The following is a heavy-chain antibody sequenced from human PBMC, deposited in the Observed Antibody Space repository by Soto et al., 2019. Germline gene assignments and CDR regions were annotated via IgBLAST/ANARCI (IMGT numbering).Heavy chain of an antibody. Sequence: SETMTLTSTVPGGTSSNNDYYGGRVPQPPGKGLDWIGNVHHTGTAYYNPSLKSRVVISVDTSKSQFSLKLSSMTATDTAVYYCVDMRGQWLPRDWGRGILVTVS. V-gene: IGHV4-39*01. CDR2: VHHTGTA. J-gene: IGHJ4*02. CDR1: GGTSSNNDYY. D-gene: IGHD6-19*01. CDR3: VDMRGQWLPRD.